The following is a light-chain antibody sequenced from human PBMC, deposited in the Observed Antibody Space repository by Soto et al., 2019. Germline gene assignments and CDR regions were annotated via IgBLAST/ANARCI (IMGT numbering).Light chain of an antibody. CDR2: AND. CDR3: AAWDDSLNGHLV. CDR1: TSNIGSHS. V-gene: IGLV1-44*01. J-gene: IGLJ2*01. Sequence: QSVLTQPPSASGAPGQRVTISCSGSTSNIGSHSVNWYRQLPGTAPKVVMFANDERPSGVPDRISGSKSGTSASLVISGLQVEDEADYYCAAWDDSLNGHLVFGGGTKLTVL.